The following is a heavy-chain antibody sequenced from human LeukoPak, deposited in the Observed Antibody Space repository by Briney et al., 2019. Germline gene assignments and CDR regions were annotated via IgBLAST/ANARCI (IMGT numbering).Heavy chain of an antibody. CDR1: GFTFSNYA. Sequence: PGGSLRLSCEASGFTFSNYAMHWVRQAPGKGLEWVAVISYDGSNKYYADSVKGRFTISRDNSKNTLYLQMNSLRAEDTAVYYCAKNLDGYSGYGAFDIWGQGTVVTVSS. D-gene: IGHD5-12*01. CDR3: AKNLDGYSGYGAFDI. CDR2: ISYDGSNK. J-gene: IGHJ3*02. V-gene: IGHV3-30*04.